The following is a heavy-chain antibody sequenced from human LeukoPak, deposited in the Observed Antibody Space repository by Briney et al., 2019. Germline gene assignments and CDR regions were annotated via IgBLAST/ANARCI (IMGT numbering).Heavy chain of an antibody. Sequence: PGGSLRLSCAASGFTFSSYWMHWVRQAPGKGLVWVSRINSDGSSTSYADSVKGRFTISRDNAKDSLSLQMNSLRVEDTAVYYCARLGNKPDTTGYRPLDYWGQGTLVPVSS. D-gene: IGHD3-22*01. V-gene: IGHV3-74*01. CDR2: INSDGSST. CDR3: ARLGNKPDTTGYRPLDY. CDR1: GFTFSSYW. J-gene: IGHJ4*02.